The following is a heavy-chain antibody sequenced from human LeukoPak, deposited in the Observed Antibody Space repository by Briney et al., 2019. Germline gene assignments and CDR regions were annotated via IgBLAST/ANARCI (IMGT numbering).Heavy chain of an antibody. CDR1: GFTFSSYS. CDR3: AKTQRYSSRPYDY. Sequence: GGSLRLSCAASGFTFSSYSMNWVRQAPGKGLEWVSYISSSSSTIYYADSVKGRFTISRDNSKNTLYLQMNSLRAEDTAVYYCAKTQRYSSRPYDYWGQGTLVTVSS. V-gene: IGHV3-48*01. CDR2: ISSSSSTI. J-gene: IGHJ4*02. D-gene: IGHD6-19*01.